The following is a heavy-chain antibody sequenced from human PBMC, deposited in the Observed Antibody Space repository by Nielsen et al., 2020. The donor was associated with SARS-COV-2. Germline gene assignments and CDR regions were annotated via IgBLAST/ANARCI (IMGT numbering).Heavy chain of an antibody. CDR1: GGTFSSYA. V-gene: IGHV1-69*06. J-gene: IGHJ4*02. CDR2: IIPIFGSA. CDR3: ARVVRKITFGGVIAHFDY. Sequence: SVKVSCKASGGTFSSYAISWVRQAPGQGLEWMGGIIPIFGSANYAQKFQGRVTITADKSTSTAYMELSSLRSEDTAVYYCARVVRKITFGGVIAHFDYWGQGTLVTVSS. D-gene: IGHD3-16*02.